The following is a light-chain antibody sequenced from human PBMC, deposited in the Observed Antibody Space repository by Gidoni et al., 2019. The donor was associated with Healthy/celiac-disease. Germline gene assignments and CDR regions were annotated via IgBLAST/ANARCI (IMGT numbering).Light chain of an antibody. V-gene: IGLV2-23*02. Sequence: QSALTQPASVSGSPGQSITISCTGTSREVGSYNLVSWYQQHPGNAPKLMIYEVSKRPSGVSNRFSGSKSGNTASLTISGLQAEDEADYYCCSYAGSKVFGGGTKLTVL. CDR1: SREVGSYNL. CDR2: EVS. J-gene: IGLJ3*02. CDR3: CSYAGSKV.